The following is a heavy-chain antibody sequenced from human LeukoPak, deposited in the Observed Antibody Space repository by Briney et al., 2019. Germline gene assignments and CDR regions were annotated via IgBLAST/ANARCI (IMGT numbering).Heavy chain of an antibody. CDR3: VRDEGRLPY. CDR2: IYHSGST. Sequence: SETLSLTCAVSGGSISSGGYSWSWIRQPPGKGLEWIGYIYHSGSTYYNPPLKSRVTISVDRSKNQFSLKLSSVTAADTAVYYCVRDEGRLPYWGQGTLVTVSS. V-gene: IGHV4-30-2*01. J-gene: IGHJ4*02. CDR1: GGSISSGGYS. D-gene: IGHD6-25*01.